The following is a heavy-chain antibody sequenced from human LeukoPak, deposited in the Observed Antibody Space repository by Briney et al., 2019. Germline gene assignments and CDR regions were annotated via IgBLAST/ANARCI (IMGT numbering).Heavy chain of an antibody. CDR1: GFTFSSYR. J-gene: IGHJ4*02. V-gene: IGHV3-21*01. D-gene: IGHD3-9*01. CDR2: ISTSSSSK. Sequence: PGGSLRVSCAVSGFTFSSYRMSWVRQAPGKGLEWVSSISTSSSSKYYADSVKGRFTVSRDNAKNSLDLQMNSLRAEDTAVYYCARWDDLFLIDFWGQGTLVTVSS. CDR3: ARWDDLFLIDF.